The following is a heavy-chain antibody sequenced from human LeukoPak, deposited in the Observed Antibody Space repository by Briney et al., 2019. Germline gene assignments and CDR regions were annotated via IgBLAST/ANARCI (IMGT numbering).Heavy chain of an antibody. CDR2: IYYSGST. CDR1: GGSISSYY. D-gene: IGHD1-26*01. Sequence: SETLSLTCTVSGGSISSYYWSWIRQPPGKGLEWIGYIYYSGSTNYNPSLKSRVTISVDTSKNQFSLKLSSVTAADTAVYYCAGSYSGSYEGYWGQGTLVTVSS. J-gene: IGHJ4*02. V-gene: IGHV4-59*08. CDR3: AGSYSGSYEGY.